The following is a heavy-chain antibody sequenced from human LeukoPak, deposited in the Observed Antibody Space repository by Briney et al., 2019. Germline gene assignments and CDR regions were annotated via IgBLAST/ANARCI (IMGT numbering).Heavy chain of an antibody. V-gene: IGHV4-31*03. J-gene: IGHJ4*02. CDR1: GGSISSGGYY. CDR3: ARGYCSSTSCYPVFDY. Sequence: SQTLSLTCTVSGGSISSGGYYWSWIRQHPGKGLEWIGYIYYSGSTYYNPSLKSRVTISVDTSKNQFSLKLSSVTAADMAVYYCARGYCSSTSCYPVFDYWGQGTLVTVSS. D-gene: IGHD2-2*01. CDR2: IYYSGST.